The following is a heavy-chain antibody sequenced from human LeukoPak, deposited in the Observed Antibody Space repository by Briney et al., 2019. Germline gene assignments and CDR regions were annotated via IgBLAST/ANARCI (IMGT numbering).Heavy chain of an antibody. V-gene: IGHV4-34*01. Sequence: SETLSLTCAVYGGSFSSYYWSWIRQPPGKGLEWIGEINHSGSTNYNPSLKSRVTISVDTSKNQFSLKLSSVTAADTAVYYCARLRFIGYNYVDWFDPWGQGTLVTVSS. J-gene: IGHJ5*02. CDR2: INHSGST. CDR1: GGSFSSYY. D-gene: IGHD5-24*01. CDR3: ARLRFIGYNYVDWFDP.